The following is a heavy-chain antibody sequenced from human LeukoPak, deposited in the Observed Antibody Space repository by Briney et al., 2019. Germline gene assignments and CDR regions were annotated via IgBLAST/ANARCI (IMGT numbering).Heavy chain of an antibody. CDR3: ARDRSVRGVIQGWFDP. J-gene: IGHJ5*02. V-gene: IGHV4-31*03. CDR2: IYYSGST. Sequence: PSETLSLTCTVSGGSISSGGYYWSWIRQHPGKGLEWIGYIYYSGSTYYNPSLKSRVTISVDTSKNQFSLKLSSVTAADTAVYYCARDRSVRGVIQGWFDPWGQGTWSPSPQ. CDR1: GGSISSGGYY. D-gene: IGHD3-10*01.